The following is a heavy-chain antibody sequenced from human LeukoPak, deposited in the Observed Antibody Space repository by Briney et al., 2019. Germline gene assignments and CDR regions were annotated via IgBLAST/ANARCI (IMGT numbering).Heavy chain of an antibody. J-gene: IGHJ4*02. CDR3: ARGYYSGEARL. CDR1: GYTFTHYY. Sequence: GASVKVSCKASGYTFTHYYIHWVRQAPGQGLEWMGWINPKSGGTNYAQNFQGRVTITRVTSISTAYRELRRLRSDDTAVYYFARGYYSGEARLWGQGTLVTVSS. V-gene: IGHV1-2*02. D-gene: IGHD2-21*01. CDR2: INPKSGGT.